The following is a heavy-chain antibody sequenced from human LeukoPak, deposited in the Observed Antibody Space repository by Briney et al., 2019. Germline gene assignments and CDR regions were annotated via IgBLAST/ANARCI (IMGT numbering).Heavy chain of an antibody. CDR1: GFIFSRYW. D-gene: IGHD6-13*01. CDR3: ARDLSIGAGDI. CDR2: INQDESEK. V-gene: IGHV3-7*01. Sequence: GGSLRLSCATSGFIFSRYWMSWVRQAPGKGLEWVANINQDESEKNYVDSVKGRFTISRDNSKNTLYLQMNSLRAEDTAVYYCARDLSIGAGDIGGQGTLVTVSS. J-gene: IGHJ4*02.